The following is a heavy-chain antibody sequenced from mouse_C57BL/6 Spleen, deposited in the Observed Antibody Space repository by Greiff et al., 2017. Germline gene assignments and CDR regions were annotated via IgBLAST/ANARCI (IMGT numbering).Heavy chain of an antibody. CDR1: GYSITSGYY. J-gene: IGHJ1*03. Sequence: EVQRVESGPGLVKPSQSLSLTCSVTGYSITSGYYWNWIRQFPGNKLEWMGYISYDGSNNYNPSLKKRISITRDTSKNQLFLKLNSVPTEDTATYYDARDRTVVATQGFDVWGTGTTVTVSS. D-gene: IGHD1-1*01. V-gene: IGHV3-6*01. CDR2: ISYDGSN. CDR3: ARDRTVVATQGFDV.